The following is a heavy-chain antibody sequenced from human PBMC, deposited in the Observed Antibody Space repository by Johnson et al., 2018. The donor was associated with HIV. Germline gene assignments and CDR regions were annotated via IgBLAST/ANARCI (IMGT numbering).Heavy chain of an antibody. CDR3: AKDVGNYWPNAFDI. V-gene: IGHV3-30*04. CDR2: VSYDGSER. D-gene: IGHD3-22*01. Sequence: QVQLVESGGGVVQPGRSLRLSCAASGFSFSSYAMHWVRQAPGKGLEWVAVVSYDGSERYYGDSVKCRFTISRDNSRNTLYLEMNSLRAEDTAVYYCAKDVGNYWPNAFDIWGQGTTVTVSS. CDR1: GFSFSSYA. J-gene: IGHJ3*02.